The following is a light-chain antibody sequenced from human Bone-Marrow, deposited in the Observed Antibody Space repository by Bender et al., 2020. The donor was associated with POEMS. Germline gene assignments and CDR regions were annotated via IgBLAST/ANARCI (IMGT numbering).Light chain of an antibody. CDR2: EDN. Sequence: SYELTQPPSVSVSPGQTATITCSGENLGDKFTCWYQQKPGQSPVLVMYEDNKRPSGIPERFSGSNSGNTATLTISGTQPMDEADYYCQAWDSTHYVFGSGTRVTVL. CDR1: NLGDKF. J-gene: IGLJ1*01. V-gene: IGLV3-1*01. CDR3: QAWDSTHYV.